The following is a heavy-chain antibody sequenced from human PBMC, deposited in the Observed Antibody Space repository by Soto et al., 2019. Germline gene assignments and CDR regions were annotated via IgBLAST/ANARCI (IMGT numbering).Heavy chain of an antibody. J-gene: IGHJ4*02. D-gene: IGHD6-13*01. Sequence: HPGGNLRLLSASSGFTLSSCCLHWVRKATGKGLEWVAVIPYDGSNKYYADSVKGRFTISRDNSKNTLYLQMNSLRAEDTAVYYCAKEQQLVQGPCDYWGQGT. V-gene: IGHV3-30*18. CDR1: GFTLSSCC. CDR3: AKEQQLVQGPCDY. CDR2: IPYDGSNK.